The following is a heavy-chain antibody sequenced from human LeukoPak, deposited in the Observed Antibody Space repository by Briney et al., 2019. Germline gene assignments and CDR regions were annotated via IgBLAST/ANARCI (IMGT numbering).Heavy chain of an antibody. D-gene: IGHD3-9*01. Sequence: PSETLSLTCTVSDDSITMYYWTWIRQPPGKGLEWIGYVDHTGSTKFNPSLNGRVSISRDTSNNFFSLRLRSVTAADTAVYYCARVTGYTIEDYFDYWGQGTLVTVSS. V-gene: IGHV4-59*01. CDR2: VDHTGST. CDR3: ARVTGYTIEDYFDY. CDR1: DDSITMYY. J-gene: IGHJ4*02.